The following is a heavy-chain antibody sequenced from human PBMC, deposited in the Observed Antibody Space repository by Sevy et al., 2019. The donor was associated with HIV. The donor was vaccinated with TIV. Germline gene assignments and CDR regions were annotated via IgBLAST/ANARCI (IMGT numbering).Heavy chain of an antibody. CDR3: AKESYGIVGAERSYDY. Sequence: SLRLSCAASGFTFSSYGMHWVRQAPGKGLEWVAVISYDGSNKYYADSVKGRFTISRDNSKNTLYLQMNSLRAEDTAVYYCAKESYGIVGAERSYDYWGQGTLVTVSS. CDR2: ISYDGSNK. CDR1: GFTFSSYG. V-gene: IGHV3-30*18. D-gene: IGHD1-26*01. J-gene: IGHJ4*02.